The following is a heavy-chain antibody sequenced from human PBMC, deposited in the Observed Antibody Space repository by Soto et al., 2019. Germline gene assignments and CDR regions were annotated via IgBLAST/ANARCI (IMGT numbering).Heavy chain of an antibody. CDR1: GYTFTSYD. V-gene: IGHV1-8*01. CDR2: MNPNSCNT. Sequence: QVQLVQSGAEVKKPGASVKVSCKASGYTFTSYDINWVRQATGQGLEWMGWMNPNSCNTGYAQKFQGRVTMTRNTSISTAYMELSSLRSEDKAVYYCARRLSSGWYRAHYMDVWGQGTTVTVSS. CDR3: ARRLSSGWYRAHYMDV. D-gene: IGHD6-19*01. J-gene: IGHJ6*02.